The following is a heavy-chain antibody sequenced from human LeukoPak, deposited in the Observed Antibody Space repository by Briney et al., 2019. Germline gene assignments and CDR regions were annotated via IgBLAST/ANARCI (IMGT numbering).Heavy chain of an antibody. CDR3: AKPTGYSSGWYNY. D-gene: IGHD6-19*01. V-gene: IGHV3-23*01. CDR1: GFTFSSYA. Sequence: PGRSLRLSCAASGFTFSSYAMSWVRQAPGKGLEWVSAISGSGGSTYYADSVKGRFTISRDNSKNTLYLQMNSLRAEDTAVYYCAKPTGYSSGWYNYWGQGTLVTVSS. CDR2: ISGSGGST. J-gene: IGHJ4*02.